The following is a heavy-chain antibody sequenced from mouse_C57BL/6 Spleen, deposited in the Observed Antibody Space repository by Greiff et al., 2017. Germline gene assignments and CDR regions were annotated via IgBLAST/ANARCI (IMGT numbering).Heavy chain of an antibody. CDR2: IYPGSGST. D-gene: IGHD1-1*01. Sequence: VQLQQPGAELVKPGASVKMSCKASGYTFTSYWITWVKQRPGQGLEWIGDIYPGSGSTNYNEKFKSKATLTVDSSSSTAYMQLSSLTSEDSAVYYCARATVVATGGFDVWGTGTTVTVSS. V-gene: IGHV1-55*01. CDR3: ARATVVATGGFDV. CDR1: GYTFTSYW. J-gene: IGHJ1*03.